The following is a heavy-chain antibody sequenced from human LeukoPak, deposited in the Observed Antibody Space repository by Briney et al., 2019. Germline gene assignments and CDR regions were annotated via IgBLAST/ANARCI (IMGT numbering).Heavy chain of an antibody. CDR3: ARGRKTMVRGIISSSSLYYYSYYMDV. J-gene: IGHJ6*03. Sequence: SETLSLTCAVYGGSFSGYYWSWIRQPPGKGLEWIGEINHSGSTNYNPSLKSRVTISVDTSKNQLSLKLSSVTAADTAVYYCARGRKTMVRGIISSSSLYYYSYYMDVWGKGTTVTVSS. D-gene: IGHD3-10*01. CDR2: INHSGST. V-gene: IGHV4-34*01. CDR1: GGSFSGYY.